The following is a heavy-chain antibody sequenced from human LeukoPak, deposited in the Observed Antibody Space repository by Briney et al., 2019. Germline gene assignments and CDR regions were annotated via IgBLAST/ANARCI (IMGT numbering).Heavy chain of an antibody. V-gene: IGHV5-51*01. J-gene: IGHJ4*02. CDR2: IYPGDSDT. Sequence: GESLKISCKGSGYSFTSYWIGWVRQMPGKGLEWMGIIYPGDSDTRYSPSFQGQVTISADKSISTAYLQWSSLKASDTAMYHCARHVPYYDILTGYLDYWGQGTLVTVSS. D-gene: IGHD3-9*01. CDR3: ARHVPYYDILTGYLDY. CDR1: GYSFTSYW.